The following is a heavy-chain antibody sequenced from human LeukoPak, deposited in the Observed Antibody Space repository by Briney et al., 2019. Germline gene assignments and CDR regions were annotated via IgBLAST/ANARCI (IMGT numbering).Heavy chain of an antibody. D-gene: IGHD3-10*01. CDR3: ARTANQFPRAVGEELKLPPWRWFDP. J-gene: IGHJ5*02. V-gene: IGHV4-39*07. Sequence: KPSETLSLTCTVSGGSISSSSYYWGWIRQPPGKGLEWIGSIYYSGSTYYNPSLKSRVTISVDTSKNQFSLKLSSVTAADTAVYYCARTANQFPRAVGEELKLPPWRWFDPWGQGTLVTVSS. CDR2: IYYSGST. CDR1: GGSISSSSYY.